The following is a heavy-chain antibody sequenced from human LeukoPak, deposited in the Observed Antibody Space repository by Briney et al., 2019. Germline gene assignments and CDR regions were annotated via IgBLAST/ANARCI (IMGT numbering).Heavy chain of an antibody. Sequence: GESLKISCKGSGYSFASYWIAWVRQMPGKGLEWVGIIYPDASDTRYSPSFQGQVTISADKSIRPAYLQWSGLKASDAAVYYCARLSSTSQPFDPWGQGTLVTVSS. D-gene: IGHD2-2*01. J-gene: IGHJ5*02. CDR3: ARLSSTSQPFDP. CDR1: GYSFASYW. CDR2: IYPDASDT. V-gene: IGHV5-51*01.